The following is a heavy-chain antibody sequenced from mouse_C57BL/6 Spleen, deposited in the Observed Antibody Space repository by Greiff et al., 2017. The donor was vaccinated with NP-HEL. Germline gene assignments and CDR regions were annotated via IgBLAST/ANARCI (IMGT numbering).Heavy chain of an antibody. CDR1: GFTFSSYA. J-gene: IGHJ3*01. CDR3: ARAYYSNPWFAY. V-gene: IGHV5-4*01. Sequence: EVHLVESGGGLVKPGGSLKLSCAASGFTFSSYAMSWVRQTPEKRLEWVATISDGGSYTYYPDNVKGRFTISRDNAKNNLYLQMSHLKSEDTAMYYCARAYYSNPWFAYWGQGTLVTVSA. CDR2: ISDGGSYT. D-gene: IGHD2-5*01.